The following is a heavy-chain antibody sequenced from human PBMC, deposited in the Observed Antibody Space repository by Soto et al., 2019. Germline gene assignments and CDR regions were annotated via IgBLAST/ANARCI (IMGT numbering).Heavy chain of an antibody. CDR2: ISYDGSNK. CDR3: AKLAAHRADY. D-gene: IGHD6-13*01. V-gene: IGHV3-30*18. Sequence: GGSLRLSCAASGFTFSSYGMHWVRQAPGKGLEWVAVISYDGSNKYYADPVKGRFTISRDNSKNTLYLQMNSLRAEDTDVYYCAKLAAHRADYWGQGALVTVSS. J-gene: IGHJ4*02. CDR1: GFTFSSYG.